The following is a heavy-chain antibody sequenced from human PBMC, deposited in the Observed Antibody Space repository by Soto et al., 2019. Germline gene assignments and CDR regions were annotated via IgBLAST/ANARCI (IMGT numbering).Heavy chain of an antibody. CDR2: IKQDGSEK. CDR1: GFTFSSYW. Sequence: GGSLRLSCAASGFTFSSYWMSWVRQAPGKGQEWVANIKQDGSEKYYVDSVKGRFTISRDNAKNSLYLQMNSLRAEDTAVYYCARDRTNTAMVMSYFDYWGQGTLVTVSS. CDR3: ARDRTNTAMVMSYFDY. J-gene: IGHJ4*02. D-gene: IGHD5-18*01. V-gene: IGHV3-7*01.